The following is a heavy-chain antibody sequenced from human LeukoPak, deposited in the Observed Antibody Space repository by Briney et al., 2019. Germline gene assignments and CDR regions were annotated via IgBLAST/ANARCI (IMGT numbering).Heavy chain of an antibody. CDR2: TSGSADST. Sequence: AGGSLRLSCVASGFNFQRYGMGWVRQAPGKGLEWVSATSGSADSTHYADSVRGRFTISRDNSKNILYLQMNILRAEDTALYYCAKVADVYSVYYFDSWGPGTLVTVSS. CDR3: AKVADVYSVYYFDS. CDR1: GFNFQRYG. V-gene: IGHV3-23*01. J-gene: IGHJ4*02. D-gene: IGHD2-21*01.